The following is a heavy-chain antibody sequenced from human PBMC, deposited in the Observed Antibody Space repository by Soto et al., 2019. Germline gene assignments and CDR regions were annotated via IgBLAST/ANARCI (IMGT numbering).Heavy chain of an antibody. CDR1: GFTFSSYS. D-gene: IGHD5-12*01. CDR3: ARDGYSGYPLVFYYGMDV. V-gene: IGHV3-48*02. CDR2: ISSSSSTI. Sequence: GGSLRLSCAASGFTFSSYSMNWVRQAPGKGLEWVSYISSSSSTIYYADSVKGRFTISRDNAKNSLYLQMNSLRDEDTAVYYCARDGYSGYPLVFYYGMDVWGQGTTVTISS. J-gene: IGHJ6*02.